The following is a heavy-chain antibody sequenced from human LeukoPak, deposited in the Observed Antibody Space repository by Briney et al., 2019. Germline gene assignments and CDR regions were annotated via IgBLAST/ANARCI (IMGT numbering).Heavy chain of an antibody. Sequence: PSETLSLTCAVSGGSISSSTWWTWGRQPPGKGLEWIGEIFYSGSTNSNPSLKSRLTMSVDESKHEFSLKLTSVTAADTAVYYCASGGLVSRYLDHWGQGTLVTVSP. J-gene: IGHJ4*02. D-gene: IGHD3-9*01. CDR2: IFYSGST. CDR1: GGSISSSTW. V-gene: IGHV4-4*02. CDR3: ASGGLVSRYLDH.